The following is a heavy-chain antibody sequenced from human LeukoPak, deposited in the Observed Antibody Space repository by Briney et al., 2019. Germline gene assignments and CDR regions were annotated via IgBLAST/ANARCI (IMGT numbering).Heavy chain of an antibody. J-gene: IGHJ4*02. CDR1: GYTFTSYY. CDR3: ARCGDCGEAVADAVSDY. Sequence: ASVKVSCKASGYTFTSYYMHWVRQAPGQGLEWMGLINPSGGSTSYAQKFQGRVTMTRDTSMSTVYMELSSLRSEDTAVYYCARCGDCGEAVADAVSDYWGQGTLVTVSS. V-gene: IGHV1-46*01. CDR2: INPSGGST. D-gene: IGHD6-19*01.